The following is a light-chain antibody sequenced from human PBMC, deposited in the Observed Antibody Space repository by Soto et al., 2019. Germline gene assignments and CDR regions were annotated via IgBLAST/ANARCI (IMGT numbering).Light chain of an antibody. Sequence: QSVLTQPPSASGTPGQRVTISCSGSNSNIGSYTVNWYQQLPGAAPKLLIFSNDQWPSGVPDRFSGSKSGTSASLAISGLQPEDEADYYCATWDDSLNVVIFGGGTKLTVL. CDR3: ATWDDSLNVVI. J-gene: IGLJ2*01. CDR2: SND. CDR1: NSNIGSYT. V-gene: IGLV1-44*01.